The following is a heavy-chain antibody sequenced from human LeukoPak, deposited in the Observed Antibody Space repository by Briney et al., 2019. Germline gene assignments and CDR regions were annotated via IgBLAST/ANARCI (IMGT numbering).Heavy chain of an antibody. CDR2: ISGYNGNT. V-gene: IGHV1-18*01. CDR1: GYTFTNYG. CDR3: ARVSWEEYGSGSYYSYFDY. Sequence: ASVTVSFKASGYTFTNYGITWVRQAPGQGLEWMGWISGYNGNTNYAQKLQGRVTLTTDISTTTAYMDLGNLRSDDTAVYYCARVSWEEYGSGSYYSYFDYWGQGTLVTVSS. J-gene: IGHJ4*02. D-gene: IGHD3-10*01.